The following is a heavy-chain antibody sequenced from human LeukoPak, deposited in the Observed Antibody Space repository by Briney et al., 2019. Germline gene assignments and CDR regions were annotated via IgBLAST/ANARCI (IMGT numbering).Heavy chain of an antibody. CDR2: IYYSGTT. Sequence: KPSETLSLTCTVSGGSISSSSYYWGWIRQPPGKGLEWIGSIYYSGTTYYNPSLKSRVTISVDTSKNQFSLRLSSVTAADTAVYYCARAAGGSGSHTQLNWFDPWGQGTLVTVSS. CDR3: ARAAGGSGSHTQLNWFDP. J-gene: IGHJ5*02. CDR1: GGSISSSSYY. V-gene: IGHV4-39*07. D-gene: IGHD3-10*01.